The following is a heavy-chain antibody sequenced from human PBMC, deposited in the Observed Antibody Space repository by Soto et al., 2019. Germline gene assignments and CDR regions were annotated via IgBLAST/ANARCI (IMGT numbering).Heavy chain of an antibody. CDR3: ARDATMVRGVMADYYYGMDV. V-gene: IGHV4-31*03. Sequence: PSETLSLTCTVSGGSISSGGYYWSWIRQHPGKGLEWIGYIYYSGSTYYNPSLKSRVTISVDTSKNQFSLKLSSVTAADTAVYYCARDATMVRGVMADYYYGMDVWGQGTTVTVSS. CDR1: GGSISSGGYY. CDR2: IYYSGST. J-gene: IGHJ6*02. D-gene: IGHD3-10*01.